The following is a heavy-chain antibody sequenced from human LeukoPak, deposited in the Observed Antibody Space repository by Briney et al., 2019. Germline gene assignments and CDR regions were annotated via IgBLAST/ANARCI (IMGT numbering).Heavy chain of an antibody. Sequence: GGSLRLSCAASGFTFSSYSMNWVRQAPGKGLEWVSSISSSSSYIYYADSVKGRFTISRDNAKNSLYLQMNSLRAEDTAVYYCARVEDYGDNRLYFDYWGQGPLVTVSS. CDR2: ISSSSSYI. V-gene: IGHV3-21*01. D-gene: IGHD4-17*01. CDR3: ARVEDYGDNRLYFDY. CDR1: GFTFSSYS. J-gene: IGHJ4*02.